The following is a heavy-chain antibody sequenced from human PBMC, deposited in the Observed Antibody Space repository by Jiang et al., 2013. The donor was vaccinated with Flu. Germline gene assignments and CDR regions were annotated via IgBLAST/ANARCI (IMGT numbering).Heavy chain of an antibody. Sequence: PGKGLEWMGIIYPGDSDTRYSPSFQGQVTISADKSISTAYLQWSSLKASDTAMYYCAGGYDSSGYYPGDAFDIWGQGTMVTVSS. J-gene: IGHJ3*02. CDR2: IYPGDSDT. V-gene: IGHV5-51*01. D-gene: IGHD3-22*01. CDR3: AGGYDSSGYYPGDAFDI.